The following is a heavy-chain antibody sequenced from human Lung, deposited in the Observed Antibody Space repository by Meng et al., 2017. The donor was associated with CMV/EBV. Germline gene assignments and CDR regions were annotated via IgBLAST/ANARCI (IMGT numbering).Heavy chain of an antibody. CDR3: ARDLGNSYGYDYYYYYGMDV. Sequence: SCAASGFTFSSYSMNWVRQAPGKGLEWVSSISSSSSYIYYADSVKGRFTISRDNAKNSLYLQMNSLRAEDTAVYYCARDLGNSYGYDYYYYYGMDVWGPGNXV. CDR2: ISSSSSYI. V-gene: IGHV3-21*01. D-gene: IGHD5-18*01. J-gene: IGHJ6*02. CDR1: GFTFSSYS.